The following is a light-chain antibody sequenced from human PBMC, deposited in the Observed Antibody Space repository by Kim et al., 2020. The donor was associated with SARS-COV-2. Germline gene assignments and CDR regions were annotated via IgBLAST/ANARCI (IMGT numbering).Light chain of an antibody. CDR2: GAA. Sequence: LSPGEMRYLSCVASDIVSLYLAWYQQQLGQSPRLLIDGAATRATGIPARFSGSGSGTVFTLTIDILEPEDYAGYFCQQRYKGPGTFGQGTKVDIK. CDR3: QQRYKGPGT. J-gene: IGKJ1*01. CDR1: DIVSLY. V-gene: IGKV3-11*01.